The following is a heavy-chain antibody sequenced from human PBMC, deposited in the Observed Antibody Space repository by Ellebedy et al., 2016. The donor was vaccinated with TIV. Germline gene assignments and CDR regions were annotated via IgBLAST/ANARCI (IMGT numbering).Heavy chain of an antibody. D-gene: IGHD2-21*02. CDR2: TRNKAHSYTT. V-gene: IGHV3-72*01. CDR1: GFNSSDHY. Sequence: GGSLRLXXAASGFNSSDHYMDWVRQAPGKGLEWVGRTRNKAHSYTTEYAASVKGRFTISRDGSQNSLFLQMNSLKTEDTAVYFCARGAYCGGDCHVPFDSWGQGTLVTVSS. J-gene: IGHJ4*02. CDR3: ARGAYCGGDCHVPFDS.